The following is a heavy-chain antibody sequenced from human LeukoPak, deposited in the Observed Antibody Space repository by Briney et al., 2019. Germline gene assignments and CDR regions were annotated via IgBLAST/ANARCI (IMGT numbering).Heavy chain of an antibody. CDR1: GGSFSGYY. CDR3: AKIKAAGGGGYYYYGMDV. CDR2: INHSGST. Sequence: PSETLSLTCAVYGGSFSGYYWSWIRQPPGKGLEWIGEINHSGSTNYNPSLKSRVTISVDTSKNQFSLKLSSVTAADTAVYYCAKIKAAGGGGYYYYGMDVWGQGTTVTVSS. V-gene: IGHV4-34*01. J-gene: IGHJ6*02. D-gene: IGHD6-13*01.